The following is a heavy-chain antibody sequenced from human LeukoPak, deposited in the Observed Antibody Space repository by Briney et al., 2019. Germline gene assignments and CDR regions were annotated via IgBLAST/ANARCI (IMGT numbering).Heavy chain of an antibody. CDR1: GFTFSNYE. V-gene: IGHV3-48*03. CDR2: ISGSGSTI. Sequence: PGGSLRLSCAASGFTFSNYEMNWVRQAQGKWLEWVSYISGSGSTIYYADSVKGRFTISRDNAKDSLYLQMNSLRAEDTAVYYCARVRSGYSHENYFDYWGQGTLVTVSS. D-gene: IGHD5-18*01. J-gene: IGHJ4*02. CDR3: ARVRSGYSHENYFDY.